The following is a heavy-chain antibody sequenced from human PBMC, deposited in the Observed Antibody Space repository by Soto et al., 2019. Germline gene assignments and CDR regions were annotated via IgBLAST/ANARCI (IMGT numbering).Heavy chain of an antibody. J-gene: IGHJ5*02. V-gene: IGHV4-39*01. CDR3: ARRERAAGTDWWFDP. Sequence: SETLSLTCTVSGGSISSSSFHWGWIRQPPGKGLEWIGSIYYSGSTYCSPSLKSRVTISVDTSKNQLSLKLSSVTAADTAVYYCARRERAAGTDWWFDPWGQGTLVTVSS. CDR2: IYYSGST. CDR1: GGSISSSSFH. D-gene: IGHD6-13*01.